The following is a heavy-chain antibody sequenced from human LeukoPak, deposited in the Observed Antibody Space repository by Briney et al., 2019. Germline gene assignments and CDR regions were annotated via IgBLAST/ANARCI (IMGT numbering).Heavy chain of an antibody. CDR3: ARGVMGAALYNWFDP. D-gene: IGHD1-26*01. V-gene: IGHV4-59*01. CDR1: GGSISSYY. CDR2: IYYSGST. Sequence: KASETLSLTCTVSGGSISSYYWSWIRQPPGKGLEWIGYIYYSGSTNYNPSLKSRVTISVDTSKNQFSLKLSSVTAADTAVYYCARGVMGAALYNWFDPWGQGTLVTVSS. J-gene: IGHJ5*02.